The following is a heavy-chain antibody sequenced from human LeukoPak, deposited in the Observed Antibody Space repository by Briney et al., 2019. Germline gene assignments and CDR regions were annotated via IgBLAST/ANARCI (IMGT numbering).Heavy chain of an antibody. CDR2: ISGSGGST. CDR1: GFTFSSYA. J-gene: IGHJ4*02. D-gene: IGHD3-22*01. V-gene: IGHV3-23*01. Sequence: PGGSLRLSRAASGFTFSSYAMSWVRQAPGKGLEWVSAISGSGGSTYYADSVKGRFTISRDNSKNTLYLQMNSLRAEDTAVYYCAKSPNPYDSSGYVYWGQGALVTVSS. CDR3: AKSPNPYDSSGYVY.